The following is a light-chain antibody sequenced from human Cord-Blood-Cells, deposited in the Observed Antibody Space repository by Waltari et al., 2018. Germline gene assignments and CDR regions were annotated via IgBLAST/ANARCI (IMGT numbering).Light chain of an antibody. J-gene: IGKJ1*01. CDR2: AAS. CDR1: QSISSY. Sequence: DIQMTQSPSSLSASVEARVTITCRASQSISSYLNWYQQKPGKAPKLLIYAASSLQSGVPSRFSGSGSGTDFTLTISSLQPEDFATYYCQQSYSTPRTFGQGTKVEIK. V-gene: IGKV1-39*01. CDR3: QQSYSTPRT.